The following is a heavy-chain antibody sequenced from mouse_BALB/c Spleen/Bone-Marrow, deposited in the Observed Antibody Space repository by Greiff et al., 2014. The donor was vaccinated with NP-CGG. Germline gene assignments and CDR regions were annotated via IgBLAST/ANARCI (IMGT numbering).Heavy chain of an antibody. Sequence: VQLQQSGPELVKPGASVRISCKASGYTFTRYYIQWMKQRPGQGLEWIGWIYPGNVNTKYNEKFKGKATLTADKSSSTAYMQLSSLTSEDSAVYFCAMWLRRDYYATDYWGQGTSVTVSS. J-gene: IGHJ4*01. CDR2: IYPGNVNT. CDR3: AMWLRRDYYATDY. V-gene: IGHV1S56*01. D-gene: IGHD2-2*01. CDR1: GYTFTRYY.